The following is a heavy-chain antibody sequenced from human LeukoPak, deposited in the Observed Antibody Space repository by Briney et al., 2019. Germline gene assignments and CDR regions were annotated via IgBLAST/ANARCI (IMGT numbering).Heavy chain of an antibody. CDR3: ARDGGSYGMGAFDI. J-gene: IGHJ3*02. CDR2: IYRGGST. Sequence: GGSLRLSCAASGFTVSSTYMSWVRQAPGKGLKWVSVIYRGGSTYYADSVKGRFTISRDNSKNTLYLQMNSPRVDDTALYYCARDGGSYGMGAFDIWGQGTVVTVSS. D-gene: IGHD1-26*01. V-gene: IGHV3-66*01. CDR1: GFTVSSTY.